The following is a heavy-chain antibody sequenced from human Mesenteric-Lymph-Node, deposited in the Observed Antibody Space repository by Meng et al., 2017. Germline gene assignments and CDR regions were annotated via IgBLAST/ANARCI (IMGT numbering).Heavy chain of an antibody. J-gene: IGHJ4*02. V-gene: IGHV6-1*01. CDR2: TYYRSKYYN. Sequence: VQRQQSGPGLVKPSQTLPLPCAISGDSVSSNSAAWNWIRQSPSRGLEWLGRTYYRSKYYNDYALSVKSRITINPDTSKNQFSLQLNSVTPEDTAIYYCARDWGDVRGGFDFWGQGTLVTVSS. D-gene: IGHD3-10*02. CDR3: ARDWGDVRGGFDF. CDR1: GDSVSSNSAA.